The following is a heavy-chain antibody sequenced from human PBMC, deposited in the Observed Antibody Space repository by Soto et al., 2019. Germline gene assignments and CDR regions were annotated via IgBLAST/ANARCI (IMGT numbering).Heavy chain of an antibody. CDR1: GFTFSSYS. V-gene: IGHV3-48*01. J-gene: IGHJ5*02. CDR3: AGGSGYKSSSWSTWWFDP. Sequence: GGSLRLSCAASGFTFSSYSMNWVRQAPGKGLEWVSYISSSSSTIYYADSVKGRFTISRDNAKNSLYLQMNSLRAEDTAVYYCAGGSGYKSSSWSTWWFDPWGQGTLVTVSS. D-gene: IGHD6-13*01. CDR2: ISSSSSTI.